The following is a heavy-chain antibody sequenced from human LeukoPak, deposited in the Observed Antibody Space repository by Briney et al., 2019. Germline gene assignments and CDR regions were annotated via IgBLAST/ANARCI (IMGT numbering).Heavy chain of an antibody. Sequence: ASVKVFCKVSRHTLTELSMHWARQAPGKGFVWMGGFDHEDGETIYAKKFQRRVTMTEDTSTDTAYMELSSLRSEDTAVYYCTASDILTGDNPAWYGFDICGQGTMVTVSS. CDR3: TASDILTGDNPAWYGFDI. CDR2: FDHEDGET. CDR1: RHTLTELS. V-gene: IGHV1-24*01. D-gene: IGHD3-9*01. J-gene: IGHJ3*02.